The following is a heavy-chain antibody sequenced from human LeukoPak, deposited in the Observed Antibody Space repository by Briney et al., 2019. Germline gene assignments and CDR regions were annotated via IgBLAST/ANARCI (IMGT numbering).Heavy chain of an antibody. CDR2: ISSSSSYI. CDR3: ARDRNYDYIWGSYRPDYFDY. D-gene: IGHD3-16*02. Sequence: GGALRLSCAASGFTFSSYTMNWVRQAPGKGLEWVSSISSSSSYIYYADSVKGRFTISRDNAKNSLYLQMNSLRAEDTAVYYCARDRNYDYIWGSYRPDYFDYWGQGTLVTVSS. V-gene: IGHV3-21*01. CDR1: GFTFSSYT. J-gene: IGHJ4*02.